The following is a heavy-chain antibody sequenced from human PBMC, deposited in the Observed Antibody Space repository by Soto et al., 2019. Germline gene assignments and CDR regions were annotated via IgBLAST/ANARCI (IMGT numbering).Heavy chain of an antibody. Sequence: PGGSLRLSCAASGLIVSTNYMNWVRQAPEKGLEWDSVLYSGGSTHYAGSVKGRFIIYRDNSKNTLYLQMNSLRAEYTAVYYCARDRPGDEGDAFDIWGHGTLVTVSS. CDR2: LYSGGST. V-gene: IGHV3-53*01. D-gene: IGHD3-10*01. J-gene: IGHJ3*02. CDR3: ARDRPGDEGDAFDI. CDR1: GLIVSTNY.